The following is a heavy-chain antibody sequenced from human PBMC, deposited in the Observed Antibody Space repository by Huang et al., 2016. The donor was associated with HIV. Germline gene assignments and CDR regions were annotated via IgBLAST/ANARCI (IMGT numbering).Heavy chain of an antibody. CDR1: GITFRNYA. V-gene: IGHV3-30*18. CDR2: TSADGSGQ. Sequence: VRLVQSGGGVVQPGRSLRLSCAASGITFRNYAMHWVRQAPGKRREWVEGTSADGSGQYYVDSVKGRFIISKDNSNETLFLEMRSLKSEDTAVYFCAKDQGQWMAYFDSWGQGTLVTVSS. D-gene: IGHD2-2*03. J-gene: IGHJ4*02. CDR3: AKDQGQWMAYFDS.